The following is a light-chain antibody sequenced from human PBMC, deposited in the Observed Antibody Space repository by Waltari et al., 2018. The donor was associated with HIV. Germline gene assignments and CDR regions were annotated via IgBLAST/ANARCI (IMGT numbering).Light chain of an antibody. J-gene: IGKJ4*01. CDR3: QQRDNWPPIT. V-gene: IGKV3-11*01. CDR1: QSVSRY. Sequence: EIVLTQPPVTLSLSPGERATLSCRASQSVSRYVAWYQQKPGQAPRLLIYDASNRAPGVPARFSGSGSGTDFTLTISSLQPEDFAVYYCQQRDNWPPITFGGGTRVEIK. CDR2: DAS.